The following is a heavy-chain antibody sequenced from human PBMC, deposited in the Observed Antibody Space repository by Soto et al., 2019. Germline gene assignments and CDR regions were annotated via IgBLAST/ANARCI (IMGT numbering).Heavy chain of an antibody. V-gene: IGHV3-33*01. Sequence: QVQLVESGGGVVQPGRSLRLSCAASGFTFSSYGMHWVRQAPGKGLDWVAVIWYDGSNKYYADSVKGRFTISRDNSKNTLYLPMNSLRAEDTAVYYCARESGALTVTRYNWFDPWGQGTLVTVSS. CDR2: IWYDGSNK. D-gene: IGHD4-4*01. J-gene: IGHJ5*02. CDR3: ARESGALTVTRYNWFDP. CDR1: GFTFSSYG.